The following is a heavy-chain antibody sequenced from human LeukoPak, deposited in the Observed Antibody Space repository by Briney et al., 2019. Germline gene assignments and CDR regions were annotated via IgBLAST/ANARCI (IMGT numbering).Heavy chain of an antibody. J-gene: IGHJ4*02. V-gene: IGHV4-34*01. CDR2: INHSGST. Sequence: PAETLSLTWAVYGGSFSGYYWSWIRQPPGKGLEWIGEINHSGSTSYNPSLKSRVTISVDTSKNQFSLKLSSVTAADTAVYYCASSSSSWTIDYWGQGTLVTVSS. CDR1: GGSFSGYY. CDR3: ASSSSSWTIDY. D-gene: IGHD6-13*01.